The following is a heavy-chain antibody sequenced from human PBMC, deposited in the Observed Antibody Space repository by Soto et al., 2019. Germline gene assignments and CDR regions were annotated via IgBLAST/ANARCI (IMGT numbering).Heavy chain of an antibody. V-gene: IGHV1-69*02. CDR3: ARPLGVTIFGVASDAFDI. CDR1: GGTFSSYT. D-gene: IGHD3-3*01. CDR2: IIPILGIA. Sequence: ASLKVSCKASGGTFSSYTISWVRQAPGQGLEWMGRIIPILGIANYAQKFQGRVTITADKSTSTAYMELSSLRSEDTAVYYCARPLGVTIFGVASDAFDIWGQGTMVTVSS. J-gene: IGHJ3*02.